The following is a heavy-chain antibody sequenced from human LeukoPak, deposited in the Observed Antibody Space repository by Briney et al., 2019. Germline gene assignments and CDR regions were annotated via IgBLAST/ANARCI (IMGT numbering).Heavy chain of an antibody. CDR2: INHSGST. CDR1: GGSFRGYY. J-gene: IGHJ6*02. V-gene: IGHV4-34*01. CDR3: WVTYYYDSSGYRYYYGMDV. Sequence: SETLSLTCAVHGGSFRGYYWSWIRQPPGKGLEWIGEINHSGSTNYNPSLKSRVTISVDASKNQFSLKLSSVTAADTAVYYCWVTYYYDSSGYRYYYGMDVWGQGTTVTVSS. D-gene: IGHD3-22*01.